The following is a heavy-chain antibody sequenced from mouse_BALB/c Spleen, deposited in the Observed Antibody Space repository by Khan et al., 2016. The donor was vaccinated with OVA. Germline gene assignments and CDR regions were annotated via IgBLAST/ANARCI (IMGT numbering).Heavy chain of an antibody. Sequence: VRLQQSGPEVVKPGASVKMSCKASGYTFTSYVMHWVKQKPGQGLEWIGYIYPFNDATKFNEKFNGKATLTSDKSSSTAYMELSSLTSEDSAVYYCAPVGSYSVSFVYWGQGTLVTVSA. J-gene: IGHJ3*01. CDR2: IYPFNDAT. CDR1: GYTFTSYV. V-gene: IGHV1S136*01. D-gene: IGHD2-12*01. CDR3: APVGSYSVSFVY.